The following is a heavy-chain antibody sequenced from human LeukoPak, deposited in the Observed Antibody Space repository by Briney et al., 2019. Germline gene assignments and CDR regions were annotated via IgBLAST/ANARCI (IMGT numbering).Heavy chain of an antibody. Sequence: PGGSLRLSCAASGFSFDAYGIHWVRQAPGKGLEWVSYISSSSSTIYYADSVKGRFTISRDNAKNSLYLQMNSLRAEDTAVYYCATYSSSWHFDYWGQGTLVTVSS. D-gene: IGHD6-13*01. CDR2: ISSSSSTI. J-gene: IGHJ4*02. CDR1: GFSFDAYG. CDR3: ATYSSSWHFDY. V-gene: IGHV3-48*01.